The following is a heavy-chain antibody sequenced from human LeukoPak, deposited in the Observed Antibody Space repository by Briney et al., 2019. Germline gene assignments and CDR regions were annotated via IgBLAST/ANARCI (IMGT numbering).Heavy chain of an antibody. V-gene: IGHV3-23*01. D-gene: IGHD6-19*01. CDR2: ISGSGGST. Sequence: GSLRLSCTASGFTFSSYAMSWVRKAPGKGLEWVSGISGSGGSTYYADSVKGRFTISRDNSKNTLYLQMNSLRAEDTAVYYCAKDYRSGRYVHVMDVWGQGTTVTVSS. CDR3: AKDYRSGRYVHVMDV. J-gene: IGHJ6*02. CDR1: GFTFSSYA.